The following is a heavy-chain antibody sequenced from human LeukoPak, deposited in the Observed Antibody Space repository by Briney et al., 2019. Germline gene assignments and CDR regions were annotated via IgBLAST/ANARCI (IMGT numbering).Heavy chain of an antibody. CDR2: INSDGSST. V-gene: IGHV3-74*01. Sequence: GGTLRLSCAASGFTFSSYWMHWVRQAPGKGLVWVSRINSDGSSTSYADSVKGRFTISRENAKNSLHLQMNSLRAGDTAVYYCTRVDRADAFDIWGRGTIVTVSS. CDR3: TRVDRADAFDI. J-gene: IGHJ3*02. D-gene: IGHD3-16*02. CDR1: GFTFSSYW.